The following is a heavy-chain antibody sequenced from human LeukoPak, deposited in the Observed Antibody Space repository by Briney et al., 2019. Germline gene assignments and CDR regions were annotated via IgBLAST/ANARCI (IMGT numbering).Heavy chain of an antibody. CDR1: GFTFSSYA. V-gene: IGHV3-21*01. J-gene: IGHJ4*02. CDR2: ISSSSSYI. D-gene: IGHD3-9*01. Sequence: GGSLRLSCAASGFTFSSYAMSWVRQAPGKGLEWVSSISSSSSYIYYADSVKGRFTISRDNAKNSLYLQMNSLRAEDTAVYYCAREPENNYDILTGYYFDYWGQGTLVTVSS. CDR3: AREPENNYDILTGYYFDY.